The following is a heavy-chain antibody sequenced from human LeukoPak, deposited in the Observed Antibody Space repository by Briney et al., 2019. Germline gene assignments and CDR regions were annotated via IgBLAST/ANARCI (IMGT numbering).Heavy chain of an antibody. CDR1: GFTFDDYG. D-gene: IGHD6-19*01. J-gene: IGHJ4*02. V-gene: IGHV3-74*01. CDR2: ISYDGTTT. Sequence: GGSLRLSCVASGFTFDDYGMSWVRQVRGKGLVWVSRISYDGTTTSYADSVKGRFTISRDNAKNTLYLQMNSLRAEDTAVHYCARMSAVAGGLDYWGQGTLVTVSS. CDR3: ARMSAVAGGLDY.